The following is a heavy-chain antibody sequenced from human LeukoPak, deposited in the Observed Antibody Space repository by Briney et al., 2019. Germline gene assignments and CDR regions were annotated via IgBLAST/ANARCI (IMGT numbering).Heavy chain of an antibody. J-gene: IGHJ3*02. CDR1: GLTVSSYS. CDR3: ARGWVVATGAFDM. V-gene: IGHV3-53*01. D-gene: IGHD1-1*01. Sequence: GGSLRLSCAASGLTVSSYSMNWVRQAPGKGLEWVSVIYSGGSTYYADSVKGRFTISRDNSKNTVYLQMNSLRAEDTAVYYCARGWVVATGAFDMWGQGTMVTVSS. CDR2: IYSGGST.